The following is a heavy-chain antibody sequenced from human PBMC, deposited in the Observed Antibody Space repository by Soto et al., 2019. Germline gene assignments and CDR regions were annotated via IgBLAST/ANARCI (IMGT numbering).Heavy chain of an antibody. Sequence: EVQLLESGGGLVQPGGSLRLSCAASGFTFSSYAMSWVRQAPGKGLEWVSAISGSGGSTYYADSVKGRFTISRDNSKNTLYLQMNSLRAEDTAVYYCAKNYPISIIVVDLQPHYWGQGTLVTVSS. J-gene: IGHJ4*02. CDR1: GFTFSSYA. V-gene: IGHV3-23*01. CDR2: ISGSGGST. D-gene: IGHD3-22*01. CDR3: AKNYPISIIVVDLQPHY.